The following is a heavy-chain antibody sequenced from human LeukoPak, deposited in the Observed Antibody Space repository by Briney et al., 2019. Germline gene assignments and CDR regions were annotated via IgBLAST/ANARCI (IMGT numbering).Heavy chain of an antibody. CDR2: IYYSGST. J-gene: IGHJ3*02. Sequence: PSETLSLTCTVSGGSISSSGYYWGWIRQPPGKGLEWIGSIYYSGSTYYNPSLKSRVTISVDTSKNQFSLKLSSVTAADTAVYYCARPVVVTAPNDAFDIWGQGTMVTVSS. D-gene: IGHD2-21*02. V-gene: IGHV4-39*01. CDR3: ARPVVVTAPNDAFDI. CDR1: GGSISSSGYY.